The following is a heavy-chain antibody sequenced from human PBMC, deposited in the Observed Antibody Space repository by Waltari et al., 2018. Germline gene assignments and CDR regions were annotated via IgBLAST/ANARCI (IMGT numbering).Heavy chain of an antibody. CDR1: KGSVTSYH. Sequence: QVQLQESGPGLVKPSETLSLTCSVSKGSVTSYHWSWIRQPQGKGLEWIGYIYYGGSTTYNPSLKSRVTISMDTSANQFSLKLSSVTAADTAIYYCAREGRRGSPDYWGQGTLVTVSS. CDR2: IYYGGST. D-gene: IGHD1-26*01. J-gene: IGHJ4*02. V-gene: IGHV4-59*02. CDR3: AREGRRGSPDY.